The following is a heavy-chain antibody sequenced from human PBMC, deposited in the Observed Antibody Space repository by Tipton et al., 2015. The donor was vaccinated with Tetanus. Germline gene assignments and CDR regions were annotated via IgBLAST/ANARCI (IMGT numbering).Heavy chain of an antibody. Sequence: SLRLSCAASGFTFSNAWMNWVRQAPGKGLEWVGRIKSKTDGGTTDYAAPVKGRFTISRDDSKNTLYLQMNSLKTEDTAVYYCTTDLGVTEYCTNGVCYFSGGSGMDVWGQGTTVTVSS. CDR2: IKSKTDGGTT. CDR3: TTDLGVTEYCTNGVCYFSGGSGMDV. CDR1: GFTFSNAW. D-gene: IGHD2-8*01. J-gene: IGHJ6*02. V-gene: IGHV3-15*07.